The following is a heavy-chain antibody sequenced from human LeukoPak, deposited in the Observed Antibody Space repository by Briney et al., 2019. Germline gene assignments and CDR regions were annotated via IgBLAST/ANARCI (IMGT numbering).Heavy chain of an antibody. J-gene: IGHJ6*02. CDR1: GFTFSSYE. V-gene: IGHV3-48*03. Sequence: PGGSLRLSCAASGFTFSSYEMNWVRQAPGKGLEWVSYISSSGSTIYYADSVKGRFTISRDNAKNSLYLQMNSLRAEDTAVYYCARVLYCTNCVCYMEYYYYYGMDVWGQGTTVTVSS. D-gene: IGHD2-8*01. CDR3: ARVLYCTNCVCYMEYYYYYGMDV. CDR2: ISSSGSTI.